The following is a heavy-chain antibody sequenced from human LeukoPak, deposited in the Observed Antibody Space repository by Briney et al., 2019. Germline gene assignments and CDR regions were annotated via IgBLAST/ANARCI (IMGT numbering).Heavy chain of an antibody. V-gene: IGHV3-53*01. D-gene: IGHD6-19*01. J-gene: IGHJ4*02. CDR1: GFTVSSNY. CDR2: IYSGGST. Sequence: GGSLRLSCAASGFTVSSNYISWVRQAPGKGLEWVSVIYSGGSTYYADSVKGRFTISRDNSKNTLYLQMNSLRAEDTAVYYCAKVLDPVIAVAGEFDYWGQGTLVTVSS. CDR3: AKVLDPVIAVAGEFDY.